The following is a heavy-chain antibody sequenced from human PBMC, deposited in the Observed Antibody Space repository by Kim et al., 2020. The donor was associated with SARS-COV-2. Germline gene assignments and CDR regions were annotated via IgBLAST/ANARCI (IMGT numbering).Heavy chain of an antibody. V-gene: IGHV4-39*01. J-gene: IGHJ4*02. Sequence: YTPPLKSRVTISVDTSKNQFSLKLSSVTAADTAVYYCARHQRGSPADFDYWGQGTLVTVSS. D-gene: IGHD1-26*01. CDR3: ARHQRGSPADFDY.